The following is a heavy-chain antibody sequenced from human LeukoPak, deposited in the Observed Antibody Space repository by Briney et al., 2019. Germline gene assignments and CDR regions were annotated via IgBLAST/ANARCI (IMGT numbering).Heavy chain of an antibody. CDR2: ISSSGSTI. CDR3: ATYDSWSGYNVAY. V-gene: IGHV3-11*01. J-gene: IGHJ4*02. Sequence: TGGSLRLSCPASGFTFRDYYMSWIRQAPGKGLEWVSYISSSGSTIYYADSVKGRFTISRDNAKNSLYLQMNSLKVEDSAIYYCATYDSWSGYNVAYWGQGTLVTVSS. CDR1: GFTFRDYY. D-gene: IGHD3-3*01.